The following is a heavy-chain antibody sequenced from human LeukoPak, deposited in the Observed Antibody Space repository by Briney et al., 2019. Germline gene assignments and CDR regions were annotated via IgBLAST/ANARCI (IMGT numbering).Heavy chain of an antibody. Sequence: PSETLSLTCTVSGVSITSYYWSWIRQPPGKGLESLGYIYYRVSTNYNPSLKSRVTMSVDTSKNQFSLKLTSVTAADTAVYYCARFSGSVDAFDIWGRGTMVTVSS. CDR1: GVSITSYY. D-gene: IGHD1-26*01. CDR2: IYYRVST. J-gene: IGHJ3*02. V-gene: IGHV4-59*08. CDR3: ARFSGSVDAFDI.